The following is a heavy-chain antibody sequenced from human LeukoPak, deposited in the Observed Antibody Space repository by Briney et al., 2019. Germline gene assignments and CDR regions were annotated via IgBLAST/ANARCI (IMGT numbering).Heavy chain of an antibody. J-gene: IGHJ4*02. D-gene: IGHD1-14*01. V-gene: IGHV4-4*07. CDR1: GGSISGYY. CDR3: ARHTEGNTVEFDY. Sequence: SETLSLTCTVSGGSISGYYWSWIRQPAGKGLEWIGRIYTSGSTNYNPSLKSRVTISVDTSKNQFSLKLSSVTAADTAVYYCARHTEGNTVEFDYWGQGTLVTVSS. CDR2: IYTSGST.